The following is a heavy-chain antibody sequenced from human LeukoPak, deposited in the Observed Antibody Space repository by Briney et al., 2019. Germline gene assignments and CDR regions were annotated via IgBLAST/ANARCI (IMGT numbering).Heavy chain of an antibody. D-gene: IGHD3-3*01. CDR1: GYTFTVYY. V-gene: IGHV1-2*02. CDR3: ARGSELRFLEWLSY. Sequence: ASVKVSCKASGYTFTVYYMHWVRQAPGQGLEWMGWINPNSGGTNYAQKFQGRVTMARDTSISTAYMELSRLRSDDTAVYYCARGSELRFLEWLSYWGQGTLVTVSS. J-gene: IGHJ4*02. CDR2: INPNSGGT.